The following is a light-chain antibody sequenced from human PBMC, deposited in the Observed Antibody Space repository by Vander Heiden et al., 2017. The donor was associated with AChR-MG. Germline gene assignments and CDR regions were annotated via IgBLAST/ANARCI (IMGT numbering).Light chain of an antibody. Sequence: DIVLTQSPGTLSLSTGERAILSSRASQSVSSSYLAWYQQKPGQAPRLLIYGASSRATGIPDRFSGSGSGTDFTLTISRLEPEDFAVYYCQQYGSSPAITFGQGTRLEIK. CDR2: GAS. CDR3: QQYGSSPAIT. J-gene: IGKJ5*01. V-gene: IGKV3-20*01. CDR1: QSVSSSY.